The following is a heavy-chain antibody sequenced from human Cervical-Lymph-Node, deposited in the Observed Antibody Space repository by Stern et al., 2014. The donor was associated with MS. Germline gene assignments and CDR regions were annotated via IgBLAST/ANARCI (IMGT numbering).Heavy chain of an antibody. CDR2: IYWGGDK. Sequence: ESGPTLVKPTQTVTLTCTLSGFSVTTAGVGVGWIRQPPGKALEWLALIYWGGDKLYNPSLKNRLTITKDTSKNQVVLTMTNVDPVDTATYYCAHSRVKYCRGGTCYSSLFDYWGQGTLVTVSS. CDR1: GFSVTTAGVG. D-gene: IGHD2-15*01. CDR3: AHSRVKYCRGGTCYSSLFDY. J-gene: IGHJ4*02. V-gene: IGHV2-5*02.